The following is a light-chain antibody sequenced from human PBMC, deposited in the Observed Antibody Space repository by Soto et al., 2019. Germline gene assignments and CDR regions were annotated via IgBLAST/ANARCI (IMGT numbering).Light chain of an antibody. J-gene: IGKJ3*01. V-gene: IGKV3-20*01. Sequence: EVVLTQSPGTLSLSAGERATLSCRASQSVASNQLAWYQQKPGQAPRLLIYAASTRAAGVPDRFSGSGSGTDFTLTISRLEPDDFGVFFCHHYGRSPIFTFGPGPTVDMK. CDR2: AAS. CDR1: QSVASNQ. CDR3: HHYGRSPIFT.